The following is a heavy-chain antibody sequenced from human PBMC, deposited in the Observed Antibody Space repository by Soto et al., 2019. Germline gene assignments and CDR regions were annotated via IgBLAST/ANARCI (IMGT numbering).Heavy chain of an antibody. V-gene: IGHV4-39*01. CDR1: GVSLGSSGYY. CDR2: IYYSGNT. Sequence: QLHLQESGPGLLRPSETLSLTCTVSGVSLGSSGYYRGWIRQSPGKGLGWIGNIYYSGNTFYNPSLKSRVTISVDTSKNQISLRLSAVSAADTAIFFCASIAAPGTTHFDFWGQGALVTVSS. CDR3: ASIAAPGTTHFDF. D-gene: IGHD6-13*01. J-gene: IGHJ4*02.